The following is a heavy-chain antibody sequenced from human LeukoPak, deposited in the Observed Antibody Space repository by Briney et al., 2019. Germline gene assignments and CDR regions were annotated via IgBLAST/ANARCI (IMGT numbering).Heavy chain of an antibody. CDR3: ARAVDNYYFYYMDV. V-gene: IGHV3-21*06. J-gene: IGHJ6*03. CDR1: GFTLSSFS. Sequence: PGGSLRLSCATSGFTLSSFSINWVRQAPGKGLEWVSSISSSSSYIYYADSMKGRFTVSRDNAKNSLYLQMNSLRAEDTAVYYCARAVDNYYFYYMDVWGKGTTVIVSS. CDR2: ISSSSSYI. D-gene: IGHD2-2*01.